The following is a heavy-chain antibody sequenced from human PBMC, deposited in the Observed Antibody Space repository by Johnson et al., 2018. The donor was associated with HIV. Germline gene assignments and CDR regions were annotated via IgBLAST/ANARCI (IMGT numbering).Heavy chain of an antibody. Sequence: VQLVESGGGLIQPGGSLRLSCAASGFTVSSNYMSWVRQAPGKGLEWVSVIYSGGSTYYADSVKGRFTISRDNAKNSLYLQMNSLRAEDTALYYCAKAVSGSYDDAFDIWGQGTMVTVSS. V-gene: IGHV3-53*01. J-gene: IGHJ3*02. D-gene: IGHD1-26*01. CDR1: GFTVSSNY. CDR3: AKAVSGSYDDAFDI. CDR2: IYSGGST.